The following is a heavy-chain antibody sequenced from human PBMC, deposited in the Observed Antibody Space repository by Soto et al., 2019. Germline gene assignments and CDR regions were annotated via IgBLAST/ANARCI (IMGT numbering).Heavy chain of an antibody. Sequence: VRLLESGGGLVQPGGSLRLSCAASGFTFSSFGMNWVRQAPGKGLEWLAVISGGGYNKYYAESVKGRFAISRDNSENMAFLQMDTLTADDTAVYYCAKDRGSSSTCFDYWGPGVLVTVSS. CDR2: ISGGGYNK. CDR3: AKDRGSSSTCFDY. D-gene: IGHD2-2*01. V-gene: IGHV3-23*01. CDR1: GFTFSSFG. J-gene: IGHJ4*02.